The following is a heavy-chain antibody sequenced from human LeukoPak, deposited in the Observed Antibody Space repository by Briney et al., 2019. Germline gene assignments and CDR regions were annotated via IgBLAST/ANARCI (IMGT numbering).Heavy chain of an antibody. CDR2: INPSGGST. J-gene: IGHJ3*02. CDR1: GYTFTSYY. V-gene: IGHV1-46*01. D-gene: IGHD6-6*01. CDR3: ARHQRQGIAARPGLNAFGI. Sequence: GASVKVSCKASGYTFTSYYMHWVRQAPGQGLEWMGIINPSGGSTSYAQKFQGRVTMTRDTSTSTVYMELSSLRSEDTAVYYCARHQRQGIAARPGLNAFGIWGQGTMVTVSS.